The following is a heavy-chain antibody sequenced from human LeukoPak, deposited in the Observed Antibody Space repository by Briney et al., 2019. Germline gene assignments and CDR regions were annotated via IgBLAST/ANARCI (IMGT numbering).Heavy chain of an antibody. Sequence: SETLSLTCTVSGGSISSYYWSWIRQPPGKWLEWIGYIYYSGSTNYNPSLKSRVTISVDTSKNQFSLKLSSVTAADTAVYYCARNYGDTAGYWFDPWGQGTLVTVSS. D-gene: IGHD4-17*01. CDR1: GGSISSYY. CDR3: ARNYGDTAGYWFDP. J-gene: IGHJ5*02. V-gene: IGHV4-59*01. CDR2: IYYSGST.